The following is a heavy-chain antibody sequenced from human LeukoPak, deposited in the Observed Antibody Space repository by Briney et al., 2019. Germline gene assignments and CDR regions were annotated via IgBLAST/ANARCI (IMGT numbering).Heavy chain of an antibody. V-gene: IGHV3-9*01. D-gene: IGHD2-2*02. J-gene: IGHJ3*02. CDR1: GFTFDDYA. CDR2: ISWNSGRI. CDR3: ARHCDGTNCYTPNSFDI. Sequence: PGRSLRLSCAASGFTFDDYAMHWVRQAPGKGLEWVSGISWNSGRINYADSVKGRFTISRDNAKNSLYLQMNSLRAEDTAVYYCARHCDGTNCYTPNSFDIWGRGTMVTVSS.